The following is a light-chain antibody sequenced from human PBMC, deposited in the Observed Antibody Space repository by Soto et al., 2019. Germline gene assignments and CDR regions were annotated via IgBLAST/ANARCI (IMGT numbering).Light chain of an antibody. J-gene: IGLJ2*01. V-gene: IGLV1-40*01. Sequence: QSVLTQPPSASGSPGQSVTISCTGSSSDIGACNYVHWYQQLPGTAPKLLIYGNSKRPSGVPDRFSGSKSGTSASLAITGLQGEDEADYYCPSYAGSLSAVVFGGGTKVTVL. CDR3: PSYAGSLSAVV. CDR2: GNS. CDR1: SSDIGACNY.